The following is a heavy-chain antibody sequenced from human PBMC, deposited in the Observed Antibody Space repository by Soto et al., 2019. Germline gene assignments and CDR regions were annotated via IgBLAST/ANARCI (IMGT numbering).Heavy chain of an antibody. CDR2: MNPNSGNT. J-gene: IGHJ5*02. CDR1: GYTFTSHD. D-gene: IGHD2-2*01. Sequence: GSSVKVSCKASGYTFTSHDINWVRQATGQGLEWMGWMNPNSGNTGYAQKFQGRVTMTRNTSLSTAYMELSSLRSEDTAVYYCARGKVGPAAMRGWFDPWGQGTLDTVS. V-gene: IGHV1-8*01. CDR3: ARGKVGPAAMRGWFDP.